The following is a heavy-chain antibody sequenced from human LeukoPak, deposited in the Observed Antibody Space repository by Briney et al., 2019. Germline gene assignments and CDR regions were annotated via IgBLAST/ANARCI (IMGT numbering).Heavy chain of an antibody. CDR2: ISAYNGNT. CDR3: ARAMAPLDTFNYQYAMDV. V-gene: IGHV1-18*01. J-gene: IGHJ6*02. Sequence: ASVKVSCKASGYTFTSYGISWVRQAPGQGLEWMGWISAYNGNTNYAQKLQGRVTMTTDTSTSTAYMELRSLRSDDTAVYYCARAMAPLDTFNYQYAMDVWGQGTMVTVSS. D-gene: IGHD5-24*01. CDR1: GYTFTSYG.